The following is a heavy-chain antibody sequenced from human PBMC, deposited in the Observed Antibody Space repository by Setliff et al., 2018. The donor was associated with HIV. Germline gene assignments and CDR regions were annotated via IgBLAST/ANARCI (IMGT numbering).Heavy chain of an antibody. CDR1: GGSISSYY. D-gene: IGHD3-16*02. J-gene: IGHJ4*02. CDR3: AGALTFGGVIVH. Sequence: SETLSPTCPVSGGSISSYYWSWIRQPPGKGLEWIGYIYYSGSTNYNPSLKSRVTISVDTSKNQFSLKLSSVTAADTAVYYCAGALTFGGVIVHWGQGTLVTVSS. CDR2: IYYSGST. V-gene: IGHV4-59*01.